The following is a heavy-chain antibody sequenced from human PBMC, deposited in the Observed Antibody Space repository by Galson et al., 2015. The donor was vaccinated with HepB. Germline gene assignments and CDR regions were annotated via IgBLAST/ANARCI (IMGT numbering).Heavy chain of an antibody. D-gene: IGHD5-12*01. J-gene: IGHJ4*02. Sequence: VKVSCKASGYSFINSGITWVRQAPGQGLEWMGLISADSGNTNYAQKFQGRVSMTTDTSTSTAYMELRSLGSDDTAVYYCARDFDDYAYFDYWGQGTLVTVSS. CDR3: ARDFDDYAYFDY. V-gene: IGHV1-18*04. CDR2: ISADSGNT. CDR1: GYSFINSG.